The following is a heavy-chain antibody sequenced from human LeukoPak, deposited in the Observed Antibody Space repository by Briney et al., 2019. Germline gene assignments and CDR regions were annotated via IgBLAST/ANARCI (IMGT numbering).Heavy chain of an antibody. V-gene: IGHV3-23*01. J-gene: IGHJ4*02. CDR3: AKARRELWFGELFN. CDR1: GFTFSSYA. CDR2: ISGSGGST. D-gene: IGHD3-10*01. Sequence: PGGSLRLSCAASGFTFSSYAMSWVRQAPGKGLEWVSAISGSGGSTYYADSVKGRFTISRDNSKNTLYLQMNSLRAEDTAVYYCAKARRELWFGELFNWGQGTLVTVSS.